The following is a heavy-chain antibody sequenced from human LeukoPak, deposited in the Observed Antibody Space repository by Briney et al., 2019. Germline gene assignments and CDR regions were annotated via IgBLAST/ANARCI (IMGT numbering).Heavy chain of an antibody. CDR3: VRDGEGVAISVNYWFDP. J-gene: IGHJ5*02. Sequence: ASVKVSCKAVGFKCTSYDINWVRQASGQGLEWMGWMNPNNGNTGYAQKFQGRVTMTRDTSTSTAYMELRGLTSDDTAVYYCVRDGEGVAISVNYWFDPWGPGTLVTVSS. D-gene: IGHD3-10*01. CDR1: GFKCTSYD. CDR2: MNPNNGNT. V-gene: IGHV1-8*01.